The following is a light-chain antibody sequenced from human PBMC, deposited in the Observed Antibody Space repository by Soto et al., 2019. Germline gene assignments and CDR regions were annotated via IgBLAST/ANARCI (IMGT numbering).Light chain of an antibody. CDR2: DSS. J-gene: IGKJ1*01. Sequence: EIVLTQSPATLSLSPGERATLSCRASQSLRSNFLAWYQQKPGQPPRLLIYDSSTRATGFPDRFSGSGSVTDFTLTIIRLEPEECAVYYCQQYDIAPWTFGQGTKVEIK. CDR3: QQYDIAPWT. CDR1: QSLRSNF. V-gene: IGKV3-20*01.